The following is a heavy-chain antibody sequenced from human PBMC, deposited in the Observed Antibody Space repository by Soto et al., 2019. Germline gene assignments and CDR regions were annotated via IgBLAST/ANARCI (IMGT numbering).Heavy chain of an antibody. CDR2: ISGSGGST. CDR1: GFTFSSYA. CDR3: AKAPRPHEINWNDVDYFDY. Sequence: GGSLRLSCAASGFTFSSYAMSWVRQAPGKGLEWVSAISGSGGSTYYADSVKGRFTISRDNSKNTLYLQMNSLRAEDTAVYYCAKAPRPHEINWNDVDYFDYWGQGTLVTVSS. V-gene: IGHV3-23*01. D-gene: IGHD1-1*01. J-gene: IGHJ4*02.